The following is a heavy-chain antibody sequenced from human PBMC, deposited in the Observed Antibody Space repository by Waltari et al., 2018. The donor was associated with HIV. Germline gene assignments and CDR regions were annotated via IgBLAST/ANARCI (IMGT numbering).Heavy chain of an antibody. CDR1: GYTLTGHY. CDR3: ARVKAGLSSWLTRRYLDY. D-gene: IGHD6-19*01. V-gene: IGHV1-2*02. Sequence: QVQLVQSGAEVKKPGASVTVYCKASGYTLTGHYMHCMRPATGPGIEWVGSSTPYSGGRNCAQKSQVRVTRTMETPSRTAYRELSGLRSEDTAVYYCARVKAGLSSWLTRRYLDYWGQGTLVTVSS. CDR2: STPYSGGR. J-gene: IGHJ4*02.